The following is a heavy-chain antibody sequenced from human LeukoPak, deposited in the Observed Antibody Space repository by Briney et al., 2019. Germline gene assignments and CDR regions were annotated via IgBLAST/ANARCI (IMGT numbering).Heavy chain of an antibody. CDR3: ARTPVAGGFLDY. V-gene: IGHV5-10-1*01. CDR1: GYTFTSYW. CDR2: IDPSDSYT. J-gene: IGHJ4*02. Sequence: PGESLKISCKGSGYTFTSYWISWVRQMPGKGLEWMGRIDPSDSYTNYSPSFQGHFTISADKSISTAYLQWSSLKASDTAIYYCARTPVAGGFLDYWGQGTLVTVSS. D-gene: IGHD6-19*01.